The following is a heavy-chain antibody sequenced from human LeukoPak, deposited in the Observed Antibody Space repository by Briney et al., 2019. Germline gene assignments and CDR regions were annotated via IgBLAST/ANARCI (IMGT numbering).Heavy chain of an antibody. D-gene: IGHD3-22*01. CDR2: IHKDGRVM. J-gene: IGHJ4*02. Sequence: GGSLRLSCAASGFSFSTYWMAWVRQAPGKGLEWVGNIHKDGRVMFYAASVKGRFTISRDNAKNSLYLDMNSLRDEDTAIYYCASSHDSSGNDWGQGTLATVSS. V-gene: IGHV3-7*03. CDR3: ASSHDSSGND. CDR1: GFSFSTYW.